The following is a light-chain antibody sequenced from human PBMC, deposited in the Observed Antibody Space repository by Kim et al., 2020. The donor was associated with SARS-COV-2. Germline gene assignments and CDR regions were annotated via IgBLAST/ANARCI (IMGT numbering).Light chain of an antibody. Sequence: VSPGQTSSITCSGDKLGDKYACWYQQKPGQSPVLVIYQDSKRPSGIPERFSGSNSGNTATLTISGTQAMDEADYYCQAWDSSTKVFGTGTKVTVL. V-gene: IGLV3-1*01. CDR3: QAWDSSTKV. J-gene: IGLJ1*01. CDR2: QDS. CDR1: KLGDKY.